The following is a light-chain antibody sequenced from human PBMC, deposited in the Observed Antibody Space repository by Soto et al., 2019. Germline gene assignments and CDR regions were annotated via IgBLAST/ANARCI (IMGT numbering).Light chain of an antibody. CDR2: GAS. Sequence: DTVLTQAPCTLPFPQAESASLSCKARRAVSSYFLAWYQREPGQAPRLLICGASSRATGIPDRFSGSGSGTDFTLTSSRLEPEDFALYYCQQYGDSPWTFGQGTKVEIK. CDR1: RAVSSYF. CDR3: QQYGDSPWT. J-gene: IGKJ1*01. V-gene: IGKV3-20*01.